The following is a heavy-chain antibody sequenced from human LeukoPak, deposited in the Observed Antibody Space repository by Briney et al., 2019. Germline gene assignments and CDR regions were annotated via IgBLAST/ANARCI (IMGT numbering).Heavy chain of an antibody. V-gene: IGHV4-30-4*08. CDR3: ASRSAYYGGDFLGY. D-gene: IGHD2-21*02. J-gene: IGHJ4*02. CDR1: GGSISSGGYY. Sequence: PSETLSLTCTVSGGSISSGGYYWSWIRQPPGKGLEWIGYIYYTGSTYYNPSLKSRVTISVDTSKNQFSLKLTSGTAADTAVYYCASRSAYYGGDFLGYWGQGTLVTVSS. CDR2: IYYTGST.